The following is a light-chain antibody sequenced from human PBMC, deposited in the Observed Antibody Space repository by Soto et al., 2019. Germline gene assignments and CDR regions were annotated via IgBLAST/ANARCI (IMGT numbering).Light chain of an antibody. V-gene: IGKV1-39*01. J-gene: IGKJ2*01. Sequence: DIQMTQSPSFLSASVGDRVTITCRASQSIRSYLAWYQQKPGKAPKLLIHATSRLQSGVPSRFSGSGSGADFTLTISSLQPDDFATYYCQQINSNPYTFGEGTKVDIK. CDR2: ATS. CDR3: QQINSNPYT. CDR1: QSIRSY.